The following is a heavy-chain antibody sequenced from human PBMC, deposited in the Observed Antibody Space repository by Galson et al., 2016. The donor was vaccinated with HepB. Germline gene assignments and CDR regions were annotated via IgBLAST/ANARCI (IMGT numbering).Heavy chain of an antibody. CDR2: ISVGNGHT. J-gene: IGHJ4*02. D-gene: IGHD3-16*01. Sequence: SVKVSCKASGYTFATYTMYWVRQAPGQRLEWMGWISVGNGHTQYSQKFQDRVTITRDISATTAYMELSSLRSEDTAVYYCARQHTFGPTWDYWGQGTLVTVSS. CDR1: GYTFATYT. CDR3: ARQHTFGPTWDY. V-gene: IGHV1-3*01.